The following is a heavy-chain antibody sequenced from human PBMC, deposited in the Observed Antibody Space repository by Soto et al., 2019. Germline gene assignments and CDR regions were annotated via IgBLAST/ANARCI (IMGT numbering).Heavy chain of an antibody. CDR2: ISSSSSYI. CDR3: ASRVSSSFYYYGIDV. J-gene: IGHJ6*02. CDR1: SVTFSDYS. D-gene: IGHD6-13*01. Sequence: PGGPLRVPRPASSVTFSDYSRSCLIKAPGKGLEWVSSISSSSSYIYYADSVKGRFTISRDNAKNSLYLQMNSLRAEDTAVYYCASRVSSSFYYYGIDVWGHGTTVTVSS. V-gene: IGHV3-21*01.